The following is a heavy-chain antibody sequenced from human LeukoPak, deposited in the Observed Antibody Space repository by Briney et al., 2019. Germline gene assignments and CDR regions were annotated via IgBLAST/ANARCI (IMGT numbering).Heavy chain of an antibody. CDR1: GFTFSSYS. V-gene: IGHV3-21*01. CDR3: ARDQSITMVRGITRAPPKY. J-gene: IGHJ4*02. Sequence: GGSLRLSCAASGFTFSSYSMNWVRQAPGKRLECVSSISSSSSYIYYADSVKGRFTISRDNAKNSLYLQMNSLRAEDTAVYYCARDQSITMVRGITRAPPKYWGQGTLVTVSS. D-gene: IGHD3-10*01. CDR2: ISSSSSYI.